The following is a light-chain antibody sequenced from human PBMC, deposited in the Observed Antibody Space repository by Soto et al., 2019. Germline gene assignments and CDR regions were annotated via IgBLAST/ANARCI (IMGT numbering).Light chain of an antibody. CDR3: VLYMGSGIWV. V-gene: IGLV8-61*01. Sequence: QTVVTQEPSFSVSPGGTVTLTCGLSSGSVSTNYYPSWYQQTPGQAPRTLIYSTNTRSSGVPDRFSGSILGNKAALTITGAKADDESDYYCVLYMGSGIWVFGGGTKLTVL. J-gene: IGLJ3*02. CDR1: SGSVSTNYY. CDR2: STN.